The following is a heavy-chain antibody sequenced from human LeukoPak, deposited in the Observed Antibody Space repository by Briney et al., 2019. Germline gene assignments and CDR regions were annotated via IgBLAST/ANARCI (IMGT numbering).Heavy chain of an antibody. J-gene: IGHJ4*02. CDR2: ITNKAFGGTA. CDR1: GFNFGDYA. V-gene: IGHV3-49*03. D-gene: IGHD4-23*01. Sequence: GGSLRLSSTASGFNFGDYAMSWFRQAPEKGLEWVGFITNKAFGGTAEYAASVKGRFTISRDDSRSITYLQMDNLRTEDTDVYFCSRDEYGGGSNYFDYWGQGTLVTVST. CDR3: SRDEYGGGSNYFDY.